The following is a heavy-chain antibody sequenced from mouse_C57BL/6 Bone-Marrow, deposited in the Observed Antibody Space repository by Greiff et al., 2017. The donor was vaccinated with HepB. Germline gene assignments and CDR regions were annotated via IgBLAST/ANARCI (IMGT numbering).Heavy chain of an antibody. V-gene: IGHV14-4*01. CDR3: TTDGYYYGSSDWYFDV. CDR1: GFNIKDDY. CDR2: IDPENGDT. Sequence: SGAELVRPGASVKLSCTASGFNIKDDYMHWVKQRPEQGLEWIGCIDPENGDTEYASKFQGKATITADTSSNTAYLQLSSLTSEGTAVYYCTTDGYYYGSSDWYFDVWGTGTTVTVSS. D-gene: IGHD1-1*01. J-gene: IGHJ1*03.